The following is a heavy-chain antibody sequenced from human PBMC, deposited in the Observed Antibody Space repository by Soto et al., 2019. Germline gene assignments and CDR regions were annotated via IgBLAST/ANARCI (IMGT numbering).Heavy chain of an antibody. V-gene: IGHV4-4*08. CDR2: INNSGST. D-gene: IGHD6-13*01. CDR3: ARNEGGAAADRPLDY. Sequence: ETLSLTCTVSGGSISGYYWSWLRQPPGKGLEWIGEINNSGSTNYNPSLRSRVTISIDTPTNQFSLKLNSVTAADTAVYYCARNEGGAAADRPLDYWGQGTLVTVSS. CDR1: GGSISGYY. J-gene: IGHJ4*02.